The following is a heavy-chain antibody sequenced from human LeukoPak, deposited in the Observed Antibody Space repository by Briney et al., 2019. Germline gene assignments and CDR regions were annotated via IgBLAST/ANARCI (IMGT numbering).Heavy chain of an antibody. V-gene: IGHV3-23*01. J-gene: IGHJ5*02. Sequence: GSLRLSCAVSGFTFRAYAMSWVRQPPGKGLEWVSAISGSGRTTYYADSVKGRFTISRDNSKNTLYLQMNSLRAEDTAVYYCAKLSTFGDLSRVRFDPWGQGTLVTVSS. CDR2: ISGSGRTT. D-gene: IGHD3-10*01. CDR1: GFTFRAYA. CDR3: AKLSTFGDLSRVRFDP.